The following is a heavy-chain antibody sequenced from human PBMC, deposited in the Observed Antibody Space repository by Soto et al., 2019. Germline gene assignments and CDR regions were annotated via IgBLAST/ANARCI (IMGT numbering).Heavy chain of an antibody. CDR1: GGSISSGGYS. D-gene: IGHD2-2*01. Sequence: PSETLSLTCVVSGGSISSGGYSWSWIRQPPGKGLEWIGYIYYSGSTNYNPSLKSRVTISVDTSKNQFSLKLSSVTAADTAVYYCARYCISTSCYPAASDYWGQGTLVTVSS. CDR2: IYYSGST. J-gene: IGHJ4*02. V-gene: IGHV4-61*08. CDR3: ARYCISTSCYPAASDY.